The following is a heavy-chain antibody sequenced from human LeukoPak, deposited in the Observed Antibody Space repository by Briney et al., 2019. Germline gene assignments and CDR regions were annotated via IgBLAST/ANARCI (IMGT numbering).Heavy chain of an antibody. D-gene: IGHD6-13*01. J-gene: IGHJ5*02. CDR3: ARRYSSSWEFDP. CDR2: IYHSGST. CDR1: GGSINNYY. V-gene: IGHV4-59*08. Sequence: SETLSLTCTVSGGSINNYYWSWIRQPPGKGLEWIGSIYHSGSTYYNPSLKSRVTISVDTSKNQFSLKLSSVTAADTAVYYCARRYSSSWEFDPWGQGTLVTVSS.